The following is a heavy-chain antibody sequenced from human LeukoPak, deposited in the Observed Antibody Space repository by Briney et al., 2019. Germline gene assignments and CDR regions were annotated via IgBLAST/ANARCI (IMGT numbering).Heavy chain of an antibody. J-gene: IGHJ5*02. CDR1: GGSFSGYY. V-gene: IGHV4-34*01. CDR3: ARTRLLGYCTNGVCYRRWFDP. D-gene: IGHD2-8*01. Sequence: SETLSLTCAVYGGSFSGYYWSWIRQPPGKGLEWIGEINHSGSTNYNPSLKSRVTISVDTSKNQFSLKLSSVTAADTAVYYCARTRLLGYCTNGVCYRRWFDPWGQGTLVAVSS. CDR2: INHSGST.